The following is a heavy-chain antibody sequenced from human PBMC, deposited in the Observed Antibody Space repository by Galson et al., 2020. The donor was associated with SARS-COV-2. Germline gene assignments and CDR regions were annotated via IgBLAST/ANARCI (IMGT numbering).Heavy chain of an antibody. D-gene: IGHD2-2*01. V-gene: IGHV1-2*02. CDR3: ARAGIVVVRAAIKDAFDI. CDR2: INPNSGGT. J-gene: IGHJ3*02. Sequence: ASVKVSCKASGYTFTGYYMHWVRQAPGQGLEWMGWINPNSGGTNYAQKFQGRVTMTRDTSISTAYMELSRLRSDDTAVYYCARAGIVVVRAAIKDAFDIWGQGTMVTVSS. CDR1: GYTFTGYY.